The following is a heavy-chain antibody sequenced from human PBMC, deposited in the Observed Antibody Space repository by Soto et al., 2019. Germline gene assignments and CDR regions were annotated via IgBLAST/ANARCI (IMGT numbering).Heavy chain of an antibody. D-gene: IGHD1-26*01. V-gene: IGHV3-7*03. CDR1: GFTFSTYW. Sequence: PGGSLRLSCAASGFTFSTYWMSWVRQAPGKGLEWVANIKQDGGEKYYVDSVKGRFTISRDNAKNSLYLQMNSLRAEDTAVYYCARGGRRSGSYADAFDIWGQGTMVTVSS. CDR3: ARGGRRSGSYADAFDI. J-gene: IGHJ3*02. CDR2: IKQDGGEK.